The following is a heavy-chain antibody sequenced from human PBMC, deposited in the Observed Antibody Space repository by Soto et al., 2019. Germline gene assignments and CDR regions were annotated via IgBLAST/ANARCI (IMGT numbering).Heavy chain of an antibody. V-gene: IGHV3-23*01. CDR2: ISGSGGST. CDR3: AKDRTGIQLWPQGLDV. Sequence: PGGSLRLSCAASGFTFSSYAMSWVRQAPGKGLEWVSAISGSGGSTYYADSVKGRFTISRDNSKNTLYLQMNSLRAEDTAVYYCAKDRTGIQLWPQGLDVWGQGTTVTVSS. J-gene: IGHJ6*02. D-gene: IGHD5-18*01. CDR1: GFTFSSYA.